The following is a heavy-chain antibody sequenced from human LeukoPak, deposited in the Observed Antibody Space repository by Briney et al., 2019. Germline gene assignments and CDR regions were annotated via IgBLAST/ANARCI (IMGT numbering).Heavy chain of an antibody. V-gene: IGHV3-21*01. J-gene: IGHJ4*02. CDR2: ITSSSTYM. CDR3: ASPGPLNHCSRTSCHTPAYDY. Sequence: GGALRLSCAASGFTFSSYSMNWVRQAPGKGLEWVSSITSSSTYMYYADSVKGRFTISRDNAKNSLYLQMNSLRAEDTAVYYCASPGPLNHCSRTSCHTPAYDYWGQGTLVTVSS. CDR1: GFTFSSYS. D-gene: IGHD2-2*02.